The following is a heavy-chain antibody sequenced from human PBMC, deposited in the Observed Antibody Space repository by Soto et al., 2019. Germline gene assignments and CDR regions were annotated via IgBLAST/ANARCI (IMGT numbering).Heavy chain of an antibody. J-gene: IGHJ4*02. CDR1: GFTASSNY. D-gene: IGHD3-16*02. CDR2: IYSGGST. CDR3: ARASRYYYDY. V-gene: IGHV3-53*01. Sequence: PGGSLRLSCAASGFTASSNYMSWVRQAPGKGLEWVSVIYSGGSTYYADSVKGRFTISRDNSKNTLYLQMNSLRAEDTAVYYCARASRYYYDYWGQGTLVTVSS.